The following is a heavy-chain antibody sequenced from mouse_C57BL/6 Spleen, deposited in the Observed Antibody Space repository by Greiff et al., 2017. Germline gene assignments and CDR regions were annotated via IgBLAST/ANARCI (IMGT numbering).Heavy chain of an antibody. CDR3: ARSGSTVYYFDS. D-gene: IGHD5-1*01. Sequence: QVQLQQPGAELVKPGASVKLSCKASGYTFTSYWMQWVKQRPGQGLEWIGEIDPSDSYTNYNQKFKGKATLTVDTSSSTAYMQLSSLTSEDSAVYYCARSGSTVYYFDSWGQGTTLTVSS. CDR1: GYTFTSYW. CDR2: IDPSDSYT. J-gene: IGHJ2*01. V-gene: IGHV1-50*01.